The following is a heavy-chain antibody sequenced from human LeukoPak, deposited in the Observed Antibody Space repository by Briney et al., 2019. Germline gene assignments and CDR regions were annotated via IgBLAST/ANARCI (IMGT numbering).Heavy chain of an antibody. D-gene: IGHD3-22*01. Sequence: PSETLSLNCTVSGGSISSYYWSWLRQPPGKGLEWVGYIYYSGSTNYNPSLKSRVTISVDTSKNQFSLKLSSVTAADTAVYYCATTYYYDSSGYLLGAFDIWGQGTMVTVSS. CDR3: ATTYYYDSSGYLLGAFDI. V-gene: IGHV4-59*08. J-gene: IGHJ3*02. CDR2: IYYSGST. CDR1: GGSISSYY.